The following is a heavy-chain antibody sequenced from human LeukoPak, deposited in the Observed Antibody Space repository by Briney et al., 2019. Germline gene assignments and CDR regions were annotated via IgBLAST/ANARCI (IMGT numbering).Heavy chain of an antibody. Sequence: GASVKVSCKASGYTFTVYYMHWVRQAPGQGLEWMGWINPNSGGTNYAQKFQGRVTMTRDTSISTAYMELSRLRSDDTAVYYCARCVGATRLSYYGMDVWGQGTTVTVSS. J-gene: IGHJ6*01. V-gene: IGHV1-2*02. CDR2: INPNSGGT. D-gene: IGHD1-26*01. CDR1: GYTFTVYY. CDR3: ARCVGATRLSYYGMDV.